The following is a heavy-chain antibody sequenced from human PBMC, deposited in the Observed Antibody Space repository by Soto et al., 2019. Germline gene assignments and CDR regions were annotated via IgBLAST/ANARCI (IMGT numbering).Heavy chain of an antibody. Sequence: SETLPLTCAVNAGSFSHYYWTWIRQSPGKGLEWMGKIKHSGSSSGSTSLRSRVSVSVDMPKNQFCLRLSRVRAADRAVYYCARGGSSDWQVALDIRGQGTMVPISS. V-gene: IGHV4-34*01. J-gene: IGHJ3*02. CDR1: AGSFSHYY. D-gene: IGHD6-19*01. CDR2: IKHSGSS. CDR3: ARGGSSDWQVALDI.